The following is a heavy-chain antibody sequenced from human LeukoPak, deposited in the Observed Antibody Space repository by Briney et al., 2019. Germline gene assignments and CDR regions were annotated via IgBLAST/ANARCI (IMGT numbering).Heavy chain of an antibody. D-gene: IGHD2-2*01. Sequence: SVKVSCKASGGTFSSYPISWVRPAPGQGLEWMGGIIPILGTANYAQKFQGRVTITADESTRTVYMELSSLRSEDTAVYYCARGERDIVVVPAAIKTTPRGYYYYYYYMDVWGKGTTVTVSS. CDR3: ARGERDIVVVPAAIKTTPRGYYYYYYYMDV. J-gene: IGHJ6*03. CDR1: GGTFSSYP. CDR2: IIPILGTA. V-gene: IGHV1-69*13.